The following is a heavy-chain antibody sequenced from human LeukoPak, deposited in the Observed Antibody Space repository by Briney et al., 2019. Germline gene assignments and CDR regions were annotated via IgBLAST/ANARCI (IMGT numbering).Heavy chain of an antibody. CDR2: IYSGGST. Sequence: PGGSLRLSCAASGFTFSSYAMSWVRQAPGKGLEWVSVIYSGGSTYYADSVKGRFTISRDNSKNTLYLQMNSLRAEDTAVYYCARVTSGSDDAFDIWGQGTMVTVSS. CDR3: ARVTSGSDDAFDI. J-gene: IGHJ3*02. CDR1: GFTFSSYA. V-gene: IGHV3-53*01. D-gene: IGHD3-3*01.